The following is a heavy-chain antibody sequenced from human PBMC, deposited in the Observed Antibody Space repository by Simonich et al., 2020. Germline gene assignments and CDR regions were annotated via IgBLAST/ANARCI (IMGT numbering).Heavy chain of an antibody. D-gene: IGHD6-13*01. Sequence: QVQLQQWGAGLLKPSETLSLTCAVYGGSFSGYYWSCIRPPPGKGLEWIGEINHSGSTNYTPSLKSRVTISGDTSKNQFSLKLSSVTAADTAVYYCARGLRVAAAGTAFQHWGQGTLVTVSS. CDR1: GGSFSGYY. CDR3: ARGLRVAAAGTAFQH. CDR2: INHSGST. J-gene: IGHJ1*01. V-gene: IGHV4-34*01.